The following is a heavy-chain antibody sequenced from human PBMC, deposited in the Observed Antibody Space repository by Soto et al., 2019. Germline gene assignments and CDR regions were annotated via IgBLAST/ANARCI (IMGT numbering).Heavy chain of an antibody. V-gene: IGHV1-69*13. CDR2: IIPIFGTA. J-gene: IGHJ4*02. Sequence: SVKVSCKASGGTFSSYAISWVRQAPGQGLEWMGGIIPIFGTANYAQKFQGRVTITADESTSTAYMELSSLRSEDTAVYYCASRGRGYDQYYFDYWGQGTLVTVSS. CDR3: ASRGRGYDQYYFDY. D-gene: IGHD5-12*01. CDR1: GGTFSSYA.